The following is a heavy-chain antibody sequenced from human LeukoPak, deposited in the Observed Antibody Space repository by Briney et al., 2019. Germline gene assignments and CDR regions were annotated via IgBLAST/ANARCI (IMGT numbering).Heavy chain of an antibody. Sequence: PSETLSLTCAVYGGSFSGYSWSWIRQPPGKGLEWIGEINHSGSTNYSPSLKSRVTISVDTSKNQFSLKLSSVTAADTAVYYCASLVDTAMVTVDYWGQGTLVTVSS. CDR2: INHSGST. CDR3: ASLVDTAMVTVDY. CDR1: GGSFSGYS. V-gene: IGHV4-34*01. D-gene: IGHD5-18*01. J-gene: IGHJ4*02.